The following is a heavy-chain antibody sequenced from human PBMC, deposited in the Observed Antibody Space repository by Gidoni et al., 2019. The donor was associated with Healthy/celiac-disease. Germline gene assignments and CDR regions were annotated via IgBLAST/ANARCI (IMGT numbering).Heavy chain of an antibody. CDR2: IYYSGST. Sequence: QLQLQESGPGLVKPSETLSLTCTVPGGSISSSSYYWGWIRQPPGKGLEWIGSIYYSGSTYYNPSLKSRVTISVDTSKNQFSLKLSSVTAADTAVYYCASRIVGATLDAFDIWGQGTMVTVSS. J-gene: IGHJ3*02. CDR1: GGSISSSSYY. CDR3: ASRIVGATLDAFDI. D-gene: IGHD1-26*01. V-gene: IGHV4-39*01.